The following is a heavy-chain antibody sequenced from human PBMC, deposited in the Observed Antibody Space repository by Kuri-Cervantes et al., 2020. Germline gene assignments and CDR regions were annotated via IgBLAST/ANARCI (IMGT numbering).Heavy chain of an antibody. D-gene: IGHD2-21*02. J-gene: IGHJ6*03. Sequence: LSLTCAASGFTFSNYWMSWVRQAPGKGLEWVANIKQDGSEKYYVDSVKGRFTISRDNAKNSLYLQMNSLRAEDTAVYYCARLGAYCGGDCYSNYYYYYMDVWGKGTTVTVSS. CDR2: IKQDGSEK. CDR3: ARLGAYCGGDCYSNYYYYYMDV. V-gene: IGHV3-7*04. CDR1: GFTFSNYW.